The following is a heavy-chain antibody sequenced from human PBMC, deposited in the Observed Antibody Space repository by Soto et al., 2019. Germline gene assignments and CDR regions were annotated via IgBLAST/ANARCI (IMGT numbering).Heavy chain of an antibody. Sequence: GGSLRLSCAASGFTFNNYAVSWVRQAPGKGLEWVAVITYDGSNTYYADSVKGRFTISRDNSKNTLYLQMNSLRAEDTAVYYCARSNHPWFLVPRGYGMDVWGQGTTVTVSS. CDR2: ITYDGSNT. D-gene: IGHD3-10*01. CDR3: ARSNHPWFLVPRGYGMDV. J-gene: IGHJ6*02. CDR1: GFTFNNYA. V-gene: IGHV3-30-3*01.